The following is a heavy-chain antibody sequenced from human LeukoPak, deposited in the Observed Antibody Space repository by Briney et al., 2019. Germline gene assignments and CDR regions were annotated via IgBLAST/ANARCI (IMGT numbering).Heavy chain of an antibody. D-gene: IGHD2/OR15-2a*01. CDR1: GFTFSSYG. CDR2: ISYDGSNK. V-gene: IGHV3-30*03. CDR3: ASLSN. J-gene: IGHJ4*02. Sequence: PGGSLRLSCAASGFTFSSYGMHWVRQAPGKGLEWVAVISYDGSNKYYADSVKGRFTISRDNSKNTLYLQMNSLRAEDTAVYYCASLSNWGQGTLVTVSS.